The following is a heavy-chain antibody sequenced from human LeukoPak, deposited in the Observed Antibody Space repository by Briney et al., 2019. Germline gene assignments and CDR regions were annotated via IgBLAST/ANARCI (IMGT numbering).Heavy chain of an antibody. CDR3: ARLMLVDGPVRIAAAGNDY. CDR1: GYTLTSYG. J-gene: IGHJ4*02. D-gene: IGHD6-13*01. V-gene: IGHV1-18*01. CDR2: ISAYNGNT. Sequence: ASVKVSCKASGYTLTSYGISGVGQAPGQGREWMGWISAYNGNTNYTQKLQCRVTMTTDTYTSTAYMELRSLRSDDTAVYFCARLMLVDGPVRIAAAGNDYWGQGTLVTVSS.